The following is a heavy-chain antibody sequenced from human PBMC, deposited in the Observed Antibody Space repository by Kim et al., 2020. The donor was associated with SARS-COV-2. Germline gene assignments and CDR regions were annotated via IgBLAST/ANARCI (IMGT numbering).Heavy chain of an antibody. Sequence: GGSLRLSCAVSGFTFSNYWMTWIRQAPRKGLEWVANINEDGSQKYYVDSVKGRFTISRDNAENSLYLQMNSLRAEDTAVYYCARDWTTVAPGGMFYWGQGTLVTVSS. J-gene: IGHJ4*02. CDR3: ARDWTTVAPGGMFY. CDR1: GFTFSNYW. CDR2: INEDGSQK. D-gene: IGHD4-17*01. V-gene: IGHV3-7*01.